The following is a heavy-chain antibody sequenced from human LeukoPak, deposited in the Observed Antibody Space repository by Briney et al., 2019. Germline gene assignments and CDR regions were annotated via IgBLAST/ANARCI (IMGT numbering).Heavy chain of an antibody. CDR1: GFTFSDDY. Sequence: PGESLRLSCAASGFTFSDDYMTWIRQVPGKGLESIAYIGGSGSDTNYADSVRGRFTISRDNARSSLFLQMNSLTAEDSAVYFCVRHTRTAAFWGQGALVTVSS. J-gene: IGHJ4*02. D-gene: IGHD2-15*01. V-gene: IGHV3-11*06. CDR2: IGGSGSDT. CDR3: VRHTRTAAF.